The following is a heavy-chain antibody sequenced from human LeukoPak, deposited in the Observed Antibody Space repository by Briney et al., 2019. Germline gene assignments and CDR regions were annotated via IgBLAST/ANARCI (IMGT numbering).Heavy chain of an antibody. CDR1: GYTFTGYY. CDR3: AREQDSSGYYPD. Sequence: ASVKVSCKASGYTFTGYYMHWVRQAPGQGLEWMGRINPNSGGTNYAQKFQGRVTMTRDTSISTAYMELSRLRSDDTAVYYRAREQDSSGYYPDWGQGTLVTVSS. CDR2: INPNSGGT. J-gene: IGHJ4*02. V-gene: IGHV1-2*06. D-gene: IGHD3-22*01.